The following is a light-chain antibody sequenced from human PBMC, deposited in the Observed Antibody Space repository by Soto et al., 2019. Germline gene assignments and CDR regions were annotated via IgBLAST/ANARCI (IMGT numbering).Light chain of an antibody. CDR2: LGS. Sequence: DFVMTQSPLSLPVTPGDPASISCRSSQSLLHSNGYNYLDWYLPKPGQSPQLLIYLGSNRASGVPDRFSGSGSGTDFTLKISRVEAEDVGVYYCMQALQTPRFTFGPGTKVDIK. CDR3: MQALQTPRFT. V-gene: IGKV2-28*01. CDR1: QSLLHSNGYNY. J-gene: IGKJ3*01.